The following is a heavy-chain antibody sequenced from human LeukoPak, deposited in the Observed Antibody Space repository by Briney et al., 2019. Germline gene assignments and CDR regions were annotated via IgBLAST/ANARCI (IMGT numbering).Heavy chain of an antibody. Sequence: TSETLSLTCTVSGVSISSSNSYWGWIRQPPGKGLEWIGSIYYSGNTYYNASLKSQVFISIDTSKNQFSLRLTSATAADTAVYYCARQTGSGLFILPGGQGTLVTVSS. V-gene: IGHV4-39*01. D-gene: IGHD3/OR15-3a*01. J-gene: IGHJ4*02. CDR2: IYYSGNT. CDR3: ARQTGSGLFILP. CDR1: GVSISSSNSY.